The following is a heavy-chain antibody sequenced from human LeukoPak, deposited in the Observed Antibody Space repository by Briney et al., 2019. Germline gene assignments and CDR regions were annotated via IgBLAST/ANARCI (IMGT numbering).Heavy chain of an antibody. J-gene: IGHJ4*02. CDR2: ISAYNGNT. V-gene: IGHV1-18*01. Sequence: ASVKVSCKASGYTFTSYGISWVRQAPGQGLEWMGWISAYNGNTNYAQKLQGRVTITADKSTSTAYMELSSLRSEDTAVYYCARDRAYCGGDCYSLSDDYWGQGTLVTVSS. CDR1: GYTFTSYG. D-gene: IGHD2-21*02. CDR3: ARDRAYCGGDCYSLSDDY.